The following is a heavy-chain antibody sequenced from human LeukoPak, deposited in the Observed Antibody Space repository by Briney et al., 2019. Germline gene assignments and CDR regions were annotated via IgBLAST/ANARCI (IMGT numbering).Heavy chain of an antibody. J-gene: IGHJ4*02. D-gene: IGHD5-18*01. CDR3: AKGDKPVIAMVKFDY. Sequence: PGGSLRLSCAASEFTFSSYNMSWVRQAPGKGLEWVSGISGSGTNTYYADSVKGRFTISRDNSKNTLYMQMNSLRAEDTAVYYCAKGDKPVIAMVKFDYWGQGTLVTVSS. V-gene: IGHV3-23*01. CDR2: ISGSGTNT. CDR1: EFTFSSYN.